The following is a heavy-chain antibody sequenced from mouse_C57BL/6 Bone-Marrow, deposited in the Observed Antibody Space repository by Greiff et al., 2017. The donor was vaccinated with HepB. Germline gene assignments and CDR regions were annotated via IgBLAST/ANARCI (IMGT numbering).Heavy chain of an antibody. CDR2: ISNGGGST. J-gene: IGHJ1*03. CDR1: GFTFSDYY. D-gene: IGHD1-1*01. Sequence: EVQLQESGGGLVQPGGSLKLSCAASGFTFSDYYMYWVRQTPEKRLEWVAYISNGGGSTYYPDTVKGRFTISRDNAKNTLYLQMSRLKSEDTAMYYCARHGYGSSYGYFDVWGTGTTVTVSS. V-gene: IGHV5-12*01. CDR3: ARHGYGSSYGYFDV.